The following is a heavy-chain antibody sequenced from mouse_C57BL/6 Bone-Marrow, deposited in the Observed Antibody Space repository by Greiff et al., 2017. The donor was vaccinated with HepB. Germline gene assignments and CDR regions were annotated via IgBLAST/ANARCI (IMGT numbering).Heavy chain of an antibody. D-gene: IGHD1-1*01. CDR2: IDPEDGET. CDR3: ARSPTVVTHYYAMDY. Sequence: VQLQQPGAELVKPGASVKLSCTASGFNITDYYMHWVKQRTEQGLEWIGRIDPEDGETKYAPKFQGKATITADTSSNTAYLQLSSLTPEDTAVYYCARSPTVVTHYYAMDYWGQGTSVTVSS. J-gene: IGHJ4*01. V-gene: IGHV14-2*01. CDR1: GFNITDYY.